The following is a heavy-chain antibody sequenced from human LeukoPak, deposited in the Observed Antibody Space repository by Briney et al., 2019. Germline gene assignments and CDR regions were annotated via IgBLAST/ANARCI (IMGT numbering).Heavy chain of an antibody. D-gene: IGHD3-22*01. CDR2: INPSGGST. CDR3: ARGLLSGYYDSSGYPDY. J-gene: IGHJ4*02. Sequence: GASVKVSCKASGYTFTIYYMHWVRQAPGQGLEWMGLINPSGGSTSYAQKFQGRVTMTRDTSTSTVYMELSSLRSEDTAVYYCARGLLSGYYDSSGYPDYWGQGTLVTVSS. V-gene: IGHV1-46*01. CDR1: GYTFTIYY.